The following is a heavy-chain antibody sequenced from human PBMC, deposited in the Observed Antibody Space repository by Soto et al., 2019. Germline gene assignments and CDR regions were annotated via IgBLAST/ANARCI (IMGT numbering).Heavy chain of an antibody. J-gene: IGHJ4*02. V-gene: IGHV4-39*01. D-gene: IGHD2-2*01. CDR3: ARQGAVPDLDY. CDR1: GGSISSSSYY. Sequence: ETLSLTCTVSGGSISSSSYYWGWIRQPPGKGLEWIGSIYYSGSTYYNPSLKSRVTISVDTSKNQFSLKLSSVTAADTAVYYCARQGAVPDLDYWGQGTLVTVSS. CDR2: IYYSGST.